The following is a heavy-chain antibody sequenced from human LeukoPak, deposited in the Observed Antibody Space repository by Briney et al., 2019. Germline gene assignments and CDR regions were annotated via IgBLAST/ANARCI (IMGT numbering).Heavy chain of an antibody. CDR1: GDSISGYY. CDR3: ARVYYYYYGMDV. Sequence: SETLSLTCTISGDSISGYYWSWIRQPPGKGLEWIGYIHYGGSTNYNPSLKSRVTISVDTSKNQFSLKLSSVTAADTAVYYCARVYYYYYGMDVWAQGTTVTVSS. V-gene: IGHV4-59*01. CDR2: IHYGGST. J-gene: IGHJ6*02.